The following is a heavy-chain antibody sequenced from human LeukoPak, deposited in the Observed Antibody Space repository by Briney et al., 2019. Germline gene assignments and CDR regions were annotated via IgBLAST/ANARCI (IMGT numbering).Heavy chain of an antibody. V-gene: IGHV1-18*01. CDR3: ARFVGPATPFDY. Sequence: ASVKLSCKASGYTFTSYGISWVRQAPGQGLEWMGWISAYNGNTNYAQKLQGRVTMTTDTSTSTAYMELRSLRSDDTAVYYCARFVGPATPFDYWGQGILVTVSS. CDR2: ISAYNGNT. J-gene: IGHJ4*02. CDR1: GYTFTSYG.